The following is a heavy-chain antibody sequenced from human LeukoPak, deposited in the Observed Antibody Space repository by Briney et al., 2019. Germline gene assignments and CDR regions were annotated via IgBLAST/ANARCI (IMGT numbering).Heavy chain of an antibody. Sequence: SETLSLTCTVSGGFISSSSYYWGRIRQPPGKALEWFGCFHYSGSTYYNPSLKSRVTISVDTSKNQFSLKLSSVTAADTAVYYCARHAGVGATLYYYYYYMDVWGKGTTATVSS. CDR3: ARHAGVGATLYYYYYYMDV. D-gene: IGHD1-26*01. CDR2: FHYSGST. J-gene: IGHJ6*03. CDR1: GGFISSSSYY. V-gene: IGHV4-39*01.